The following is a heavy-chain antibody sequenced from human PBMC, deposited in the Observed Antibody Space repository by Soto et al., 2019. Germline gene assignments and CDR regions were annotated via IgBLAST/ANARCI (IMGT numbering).Heavy chain of an antibody. D-gene: IGHD6-13*01. CDR2: IYHSGST. V-gene: IGHV4-4*02. CDR3: ARRYSSSWYWFDT. J-gene: IGHJ5*02. CDR1: SDSINSNYW. Sequence: SETLSLTCAVSSDSINSNYWWSWFRQPPGKGLEWIGEIYHSGSTNYKPPLRSRATISIDKSKHQLSLKMYSATAADTAVYYCARRYSSSWYWFDTWGQGTLVTVSS.